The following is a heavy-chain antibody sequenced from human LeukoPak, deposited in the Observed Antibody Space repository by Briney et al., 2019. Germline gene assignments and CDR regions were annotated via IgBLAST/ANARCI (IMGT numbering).Heavy chain of an antibody. J-gene: IGHJ4*02. V-gene: IGHV3-7*03. CDR1: GFTFSSYW. D-gene: IGHD6-6*01. CDR3: ARIGYSSSSFDY. Sequence: GSLRLSCAASGFTFSSYWMSWVRQAPGKGLEWVANIKQDGSEKYYVDSVKGRFTISRDNAKNSLYLQMSGLRAEDTAVYFCARIGYSSSSFDYWGQGVLVTVYS. CDR2: IKQDGSEK.